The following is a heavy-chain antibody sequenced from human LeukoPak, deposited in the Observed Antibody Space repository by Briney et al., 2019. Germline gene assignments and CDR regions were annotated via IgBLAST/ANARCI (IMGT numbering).Heavy chain of an antibody. Sequence: ASVKVSCKASGYTFTGYYMHWVRQAPGQGLEWMGWINPNSGGTNYAQKFQGRVTMTRDTSISTAYMELSRLRSDDTAVYYCARDGTRYYYCSGRPVGAYYHYLKGVWGKGT. CDR3: ARDGTRYYYCSGRPVGAYYHYLKGV. V-gene: IGHV1-2*02. J-gene: IGHJ6*03. D-gene: IGHD3-10*01. CDR1: GYTFTGYY. CDR2: INPNSGGT.